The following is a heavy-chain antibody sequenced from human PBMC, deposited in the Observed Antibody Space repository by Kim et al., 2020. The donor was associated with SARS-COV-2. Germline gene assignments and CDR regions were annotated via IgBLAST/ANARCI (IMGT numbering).Heavy chain of an antibody. J-gene: IGHJ3*02. CDR3: ARVYSGSYRNRNAFDI. V-gene: IGHV4-59*01. D-gene: IGHD1-26*01. Sequence: SLKSRVTISVDTSKNQFSLKLSSVTAADTAVYYCARVYSGSYRNRNAFDIWGQGTMVTVSS.